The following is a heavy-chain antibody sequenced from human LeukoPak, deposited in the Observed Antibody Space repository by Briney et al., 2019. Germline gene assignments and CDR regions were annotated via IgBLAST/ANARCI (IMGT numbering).Heavy chain of an antibody. J-gene: IGHJ4*02. CDR2: ISSSSTTI. V-gene: IGHV3-48*01. CDR3: ARSPTGYDILIAYYFDY. D-gene: IGHD3-9*01. CDR1: GFTFSSYS. Sequence: GGSLRLSCAASGFTFSSYSMTWVRQAPGKGLEWVSYISSSSTTIYYADSVKGRFTISKDNAKNSLYLQMNSLRAEDTAVYYCARSPTGYDILIAYYFDYWGQGTLVTVSS.